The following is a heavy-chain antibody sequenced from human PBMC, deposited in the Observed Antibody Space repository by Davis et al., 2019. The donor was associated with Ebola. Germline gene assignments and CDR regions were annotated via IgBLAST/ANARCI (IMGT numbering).Heavy chain of an antibody. J-gene: IGHJ3*02. CDR3: AKCWTYSSSWYPPWDAFDI. Sequence: GSLRLSCAASGFTFSSYAMSWVRQAPGKGLEWVSAISGSGGSTYYADSVKGRFTISRDNSKNTLYLQMNSLRAEDTAVYYCAKCWTYSSSWYPPWDAFDIWGQGTMVTVSS. D-gene: IGHD6-13*01. V-gene: IGHV3-23*01. CDR1: GFTFSSYA. CDR2: ISGSGGST.